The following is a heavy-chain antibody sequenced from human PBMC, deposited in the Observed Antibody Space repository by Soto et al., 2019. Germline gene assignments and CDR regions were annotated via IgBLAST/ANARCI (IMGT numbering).Heavy chain of an antibody. CDR1: GGTFSSYA. CDR2: IIPIFGTA. V-gene: IGHV1-69*13. D-gene: IGHD3-10*01. Sequence: SVKVSCKASGGTFSSYAISWVRQAPGQGLEWMGGIIPIFGTANYAQKFQGRVTITADESTSTAYMELSSLRSEDTAVYYCARSLQITTMVRGVIITPRYYYYYGMDVWGQGTTVTVS. CDR3: ARSLQITTMVRGVIITPRYYYYYGMDV. J-gene: IGHJ6*02.